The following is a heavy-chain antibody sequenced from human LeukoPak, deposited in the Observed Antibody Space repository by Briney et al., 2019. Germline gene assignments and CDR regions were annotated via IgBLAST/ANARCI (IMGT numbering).Heavy chain of an antibody. J-gene: IGHJ5*02. CDR1: GFTFSSYW. V-gene: IGHV3-74*01. D-gene: IGHD6-6*01. Sequence: PGGSLRLSCVASGFTFSSYWMHWVRQAPGKGLVWVSHINSDGRSTTYADSVKGRFTISRDNVKNTLYLQMNSLRAEDTAVYYCARTGIAARPTVWLDPWGQGTLVTVSP. CDR3: ARTGIAARPTVWLDP. CDR2: INSDGRST.